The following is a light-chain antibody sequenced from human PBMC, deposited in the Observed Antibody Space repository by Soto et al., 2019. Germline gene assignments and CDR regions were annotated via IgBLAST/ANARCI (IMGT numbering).Light chain of an antibody. CDR3: QQRRTWPPLT. Sequence: EIVLTQSPATLSLSPGERATLSCRASQSVSNFLAWYQQKPGQAPRLLIYDASTRATGIPARFSGSGSGTDFAHPISSLEPEDFAVYYCQQRRTWPPLTFGGGSKVEIK. V-gene: IGKV3-11*01. J-gene: IGKJ4*01. CDR2: DAS. CDR1: QSVSNF.